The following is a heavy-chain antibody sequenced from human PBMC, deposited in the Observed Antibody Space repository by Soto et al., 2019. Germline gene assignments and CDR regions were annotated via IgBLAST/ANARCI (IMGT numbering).Heavy chain of an antibody. CDR3: ARRWGPTFDY. CDR2: IYHSGST. D-gene: IGHD3-16*01. V-gene: IGHV4-30-2*01. J-gene: IGHJ4*02. CDR1: GGSISSGGYS. Sequence: SETLSLTCAVSGGSISSGGYSWSWIRQPPGKGLEWIGYIYHSGSTYYNPSLKSRVTISVDRSKNQLSLKLSSVTAADTAVYYCARRWGPTFDYWGQGTLVTVSS.